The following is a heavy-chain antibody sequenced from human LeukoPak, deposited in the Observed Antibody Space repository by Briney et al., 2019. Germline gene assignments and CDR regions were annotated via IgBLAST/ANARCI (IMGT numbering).Heavy chain of an antibody. D-gene: IGHD1-26*01. CDR2: ISAYNGNT. CDR3: ARVWELLSPNNRNWFDP. V-gene: IGHV1-18*01. J-gene: IGHJ5*02. Sequence: ASVKVSCKASGYTFTSYGISWVRQAPGQGLEWMGWISAYNGNTNYAQKLQGRVTMTTDTSTSTAYMELRSLRSDDTAVYYCARVWELLSPNNRNWFDPWGQGTLVTVSS. CDR1: GYTFTSYG.